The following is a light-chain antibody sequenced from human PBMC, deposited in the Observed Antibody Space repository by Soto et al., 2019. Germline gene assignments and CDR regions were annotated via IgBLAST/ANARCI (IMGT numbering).Light chain of an antibody. CDR2: DVS. J-gene: IGKJ2*01. CDR1: QSVSSF. CDR3: LQRTDWPPVYT. V-gene: IGKV3-11*01. Sequence: EIVLTQSPVTLSFSPWERATLSCRASQSVSSFLAWYQQKPGQPPRLLIYDVSNRAAGIPARFSGSGSGTDFTLTISSLEPEDFAVYHCLQRTDWPPVYTFGHGTKVDIK.